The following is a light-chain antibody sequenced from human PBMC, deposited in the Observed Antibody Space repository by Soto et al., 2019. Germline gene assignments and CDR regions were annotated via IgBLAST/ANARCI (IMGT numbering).Light chain of an antibody. Sequence: QSALTQPASVSGSPGQSITISCTGTSSDVGSYNYVSWYQQHPGKAPTLIIYEVSYRPSGVSNRFSGSKSGNTASLTISGLQAEDEADYYCSSYTTVSTLVFGGGTKLTVL. CDR1: SSDVGSYNY. V-gene: IGLV2-14*01. CDR3: SSYTTVSTLV. J-gene: IGLJ2*01. CDR2: EVS.